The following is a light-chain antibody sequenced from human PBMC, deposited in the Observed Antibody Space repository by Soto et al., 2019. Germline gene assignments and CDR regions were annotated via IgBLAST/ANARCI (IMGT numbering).Light chain of an antibody. V-gene: IGLV2-11*01. CDR3: SSYADSYPYV. J-gene: IGLJ1*01. Sequence: QSALTQPPSVSGSPGQSVTISCTGTSSDVGGYPYVSWYQQHPDKAPKLMIYDVSKRPSGVPDRFSGSKSGNTASLTISGLQAEDEADYYGSSYADSYPYVFGTGTKLTVL. CDR1: SSDVGGYPY. CDR2: DVS.